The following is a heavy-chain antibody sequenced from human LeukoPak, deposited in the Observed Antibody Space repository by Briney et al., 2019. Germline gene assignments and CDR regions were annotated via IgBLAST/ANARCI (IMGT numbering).Heavy chain of an antibody. D-gene: IGHD3-22*01. J-gene: IGHJ4*02. CDR2: IIPIFGTA. Sequence: GASVKVSCKASGGTFSSYAISWVRQAPGQGLEWMGGIIPIFGTANYAQKLQGRVTMTTDTSTSTAYMELRSLRSDDTAVYYCARDYYYDSSGPPTAKDYWGQGTLVTVSS. V-gene: IGHV1-69*05. CDR3: ARDYYYDSSGPPTAKDY. CDR1: GGTFSSYA.